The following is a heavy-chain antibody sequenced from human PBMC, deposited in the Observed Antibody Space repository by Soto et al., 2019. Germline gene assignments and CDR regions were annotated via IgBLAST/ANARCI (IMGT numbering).Heavy chain of an antibody. J-gene: IGHJ4*02. CDR1: GLTFSSYA. D-gene: IGHD2-2*02. CDR2: ISYDGSNK. V-gene: IGHV3-30-3*01. Sequence: QVQLVESGGAVVQPGRSLRLSGAASGLTFSSYAMNWVRRAPAKGLEWVAVISYDGSNKYYADSVTGRFTISRDNSKNTLYLQMNSLRAEDTAVYYCAREGLVPAATPWFDYWGQGTLVTVSS. CDR3: AREGLVPAATPWFDY.